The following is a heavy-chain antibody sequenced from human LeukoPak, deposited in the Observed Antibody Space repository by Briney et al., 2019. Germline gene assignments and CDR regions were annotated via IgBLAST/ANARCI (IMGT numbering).Heavy chain of an antibody. V-gene: IGHV5-51*01. CDR3: ARRYGRPFDY. Sequence: GESLKISRKGSGYIFNSYWIAWVRQMPGKGLEWMGIIYPGDSDTRYSPSFQGQVTMSADKSTSTAYLQWSSLKASDTAMYYCARRYGRPFDYWGQGTLVTVSS. CDR2: IYPGDSDT. CDR1: GYIFNSYW. J-gene: IGHJ4*02. D-gene: IGHD4-17*01.